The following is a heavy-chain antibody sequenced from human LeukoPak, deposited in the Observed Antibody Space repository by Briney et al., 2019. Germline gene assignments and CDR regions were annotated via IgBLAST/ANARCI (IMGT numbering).Heavy chain of an antibody. J-gene: IGHJ4*02. CDR1: GGSFSGYY. CDR2: INHSGST. Sequence: SETLSLTCAVYGGSFSGYYWSWIRQPPGKGLEWIGEINHSGSTNYNPSLKSRVTISVDTSKNQFSLKLSSVTAADTAVYYCARATQRVPLDYWGQGTLVTVSS. V-gene: IGHV4-34*01. D-gene: IGHD2-15*01. CDR3: ARATQRVPLDY.